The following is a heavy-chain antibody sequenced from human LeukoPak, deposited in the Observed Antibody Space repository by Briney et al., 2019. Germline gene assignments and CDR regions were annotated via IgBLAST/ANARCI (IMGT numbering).Heavy chain of an antibody. D-gene: IGHD3-9*01. V-gene: IGHV3-30*04. CDR3: ARAVLRSFDWLRAHYGKDV. CDR1: GCSFRSYG. J-gene: IGHJ6*02. CDR2: ISYDGSKK. Sequence: GRSLRLACATGGCSFRSYGRHRVPQAPCKELEWVAVISYDGSKKNYADSVKGRFTISRDNSKNTLHLQMNSLRAEDTAVYYCARAVLRSFDWLRAHYGKDVWGPGTTAAASS.